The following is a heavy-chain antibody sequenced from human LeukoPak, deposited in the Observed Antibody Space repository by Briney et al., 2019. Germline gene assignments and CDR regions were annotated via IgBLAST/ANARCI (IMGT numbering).Heavy chain of an antibody. CDR1: GGSISSGGYY. CDR3: ARGRGITIFGVVIIEWFDP. J-gene: IGHJ5*02. CDR2: IDYSGST. D-gene: IGHD3-3*01. V-gene: IGHV4-31*03. Sequence: PSATLSLTCTVSGGSISSGGYYWSWIRQQPGKGLEWFGYIDYSGSTYYNPFLKSRVTISVDTSKNQFSLKLSSVTAADTAVYYCARGRGITIFGVVIIEWFDPWGQGTLVTVSS.